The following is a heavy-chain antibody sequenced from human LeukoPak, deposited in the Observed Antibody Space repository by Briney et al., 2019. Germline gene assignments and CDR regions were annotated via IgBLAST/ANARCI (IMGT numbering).Heavy chain of an antibody. V-gene: IGHV3-23*01. J-gene: IGHJ4*02. Sequence: GGSLRLSCVASGFTFSTYAMSWVRQAPGKGLEWVSGITRSGDITYDAESVQGRFTISRDNSRDTLYLQMNSLRAEDTAVYYCAKLTGSYYLWFFDYWGQGTLVTISS. D-gene: IGHD1-26*01. CDR2: ITRSGDIT. CDR1: GFTFSTYA. CDR3: AKLTGSYYLWFFDY.